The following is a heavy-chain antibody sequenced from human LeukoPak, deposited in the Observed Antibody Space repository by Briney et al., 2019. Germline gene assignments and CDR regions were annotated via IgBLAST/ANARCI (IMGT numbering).Heavy chain of an antibody. Sequence: SETLSLTCAVSGGSISSSNWWSWVRQPPGKGLEWIGEIYHSGRTNYNPSLKSRVTISVDKSKNQFSLKLSSVTAADTAVYYCARDRSGLKSYEYYMDVWGKGTTVTVSS. CDR2: IYHSGRT. V-gene: IGHV4-4*02. J-gene: IGHJ6*03. CDR3: ARDRSGLKSYEYYMDV. CDR1: GGSISSSNW. D-gene: IGHD3-16*01.